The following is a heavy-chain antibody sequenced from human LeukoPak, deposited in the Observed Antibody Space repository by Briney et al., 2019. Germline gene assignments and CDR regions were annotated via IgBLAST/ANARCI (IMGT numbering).Heavy chain of an antibody. J-gene: IGHJ5*02. Sequence: GASVKVSCKASGYTFTGYYMHWVRQAPGQGLEWMGWINPNSGGTNYAQKFQGRVTMTRDTSISTAYMELSRLRSDDTAVYYYARVRITMVRGVNSNWFDPWGQGTLVTVSS. CDR3: ARVRITMVRGVNSNWFDP. V-gene: IGHV1-2*02. D-gene: IGHD3-10*01. CDR2: INPNSGGT. CDR1: GYTFTGYY.